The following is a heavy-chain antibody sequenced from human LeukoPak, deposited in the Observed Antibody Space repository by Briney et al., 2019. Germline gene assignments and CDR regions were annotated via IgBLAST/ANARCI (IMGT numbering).Heavy chain of an antibody. CDR3: RAYSSSYYYYYYMDV. V-gene: IGHV4-34*01. J-gene: IGHJ6*03. CDR2: ISHSGST. Sequence: SETLSLTCAVYGGSFSGYYWSWIRQPPGKGLEWIGEISHSGSTNYNPSLKSRVTISVDTSKNQFSLKLSSVTAADTAVYYCRAYSSSYYYYYYMDVWGKGTTVTVSS. CDR1: GGSFSGYY. D-gene: IGHD6-6*01.